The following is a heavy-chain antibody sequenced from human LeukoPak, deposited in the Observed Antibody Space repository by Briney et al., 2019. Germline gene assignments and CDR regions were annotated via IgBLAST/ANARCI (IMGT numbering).Heavy chain of an antibody. V-gene: IGHV4-4*07. D-gene: IGHD2-21*01. J-gene: IGHJ3*01. CDR3: ARDIVAASSDGFDV. CDR2: MFANGNA. Sequence: SETLSLTCSVSGGSVSSFFWRWIRQPAGRELEWLGSMFANGNANYNPSLKSRISMSVDTSTSQFSLTLTSVTAADTAIYYCARDIVAASSDGFDVWGQGTTVIVSS. CDR1: GGSVSSFF.